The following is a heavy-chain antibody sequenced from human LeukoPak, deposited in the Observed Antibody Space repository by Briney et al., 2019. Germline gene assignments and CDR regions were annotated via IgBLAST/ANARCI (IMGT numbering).Heavy chain of an antibody. V-gene: IGHV5-51*01. CDR2: IYPSDSDT. CDR1: GYSFTSYR. D-gene: IGHD6-19*01. CDR3: ARHRPHTDSNSVADYYFDY. J-gene: IGHJ4*02. Sequence: GESLKISCKGSGYSFTSYRIGWVRQMPGKGLEWMGIIYPSDSDTRYSPSFQGQVTISADKAISTAYLQWSNLKASDTAMYYCARHRPHTDSNSVADYYFDYWGQGTLVTVSS.